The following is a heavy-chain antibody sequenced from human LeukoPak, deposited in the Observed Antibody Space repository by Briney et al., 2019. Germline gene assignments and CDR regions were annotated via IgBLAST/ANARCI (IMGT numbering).Heavy chain of an antibody. D-gene: IGHD3-22*01. CDR2: IKSKTDGGTT. J-gene: IGHJ3*02. CDR3: TAHWEYYYDSSGYYRNAFDI. Sequence: PGGSLRLSCAASGMTFTDTWMSWVRQAPGKGLEWVGRIKSKTDGGTTDYAAPVKGRFTISRDDSKNTLYLQMNSLKTEDTAVYYCTAHWEYYYDSSGYYRNAFDIWGQGTMVTVSS. CDR1: GMTFTDTW. V-gene: IGHV3-15*01.